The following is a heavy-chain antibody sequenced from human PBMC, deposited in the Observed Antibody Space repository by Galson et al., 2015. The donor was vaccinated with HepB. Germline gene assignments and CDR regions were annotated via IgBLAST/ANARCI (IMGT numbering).Heavy chain of an antibody. CDR3: ARLGFYYDSNDKYLYFFDF. CDR2: INTKTRNP. CDR1: GYSFTAYA. J-gene: IGHJ4*02. V-gene: IGHV7-4-1*02. D-gene: IGHD3-22*01. Sequence: SVKVSCKASGYSFTAYAIHWVRQAPGQGLEWMGWINTKTRNPAYAQGFTGRFVFSLDTSVSTAYLQISGLKAEDTAVYYCARLGFYYDSNDKYLYFFDFWGQGTLVTVSS.